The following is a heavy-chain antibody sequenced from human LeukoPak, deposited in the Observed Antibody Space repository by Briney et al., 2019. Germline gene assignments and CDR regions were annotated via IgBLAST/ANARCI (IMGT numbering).Heavy chain of an antibody. CDR2: MNPNSGNT. CDR3: ARGRSKSLGTVNAFIH. V-gene: IGHV1-8*01. D-gene: IGHD4-17*01. Sequence: ASVKVSCKASGYTFTSYDINWVRQATGQGLEWMGLMNPNSGNTGYAQKFQGRVTMTRNTSISTAYMELSSLRSEDTAVYYCARGRSKSLGTVNAFIHWGQGTLVTVSS. CDR1: GYTFTSYD. J-gene: IGHJ4*02.